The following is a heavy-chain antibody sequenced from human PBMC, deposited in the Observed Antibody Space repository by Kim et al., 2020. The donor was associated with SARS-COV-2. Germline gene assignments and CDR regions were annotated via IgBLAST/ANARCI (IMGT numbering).Heavy chain of an antibody. CDR1: GFTFSDYY. CDR3: ARVEYGSSSWYYFDY. CDR2: ISSSIDYT. D-gene: IGHD6-13*01. J-gene: IGHJ4*01. V-gene: IGHV3-11*05. Sequence: GGSLRLSCAVSGFTFSDYYMSWIRQTPGKGLEWIAYISSSIDYTKYADSVKGRFTISRDNAKNSLYLHMNSLRAEDTAVYDCARVEYGSSSWYYFDY.